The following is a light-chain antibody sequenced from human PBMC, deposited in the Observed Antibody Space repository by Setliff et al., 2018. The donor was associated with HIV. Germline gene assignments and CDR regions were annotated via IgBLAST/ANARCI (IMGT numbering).Light chain of an antibody. CDR3: CSYAGTNTYV. CDR2: QVN. CDR1: SSDVGGYNY. Sequence: QSVLTQPASVSGSPGQSITISCTGTSSDVGGYNYVSWYQHYPGKAPKLMIYQVNKRPSGVSNRFSGSKSGNTASLTISGLQAEDETDYYCCSYAGTNTYVFGTGTKVTVL. J-gene: IGLJ1*01. V-gene: IGLV2-23*02.